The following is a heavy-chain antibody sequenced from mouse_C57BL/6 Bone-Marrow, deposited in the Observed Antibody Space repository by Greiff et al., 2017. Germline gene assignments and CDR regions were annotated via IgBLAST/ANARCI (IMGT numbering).Heavy chain of an antibody. Sequence: QVQLQQSGAELARPGASVKLSCKASGYTFTSYGISWVKQRTGQGLEWIGEIYPRSGNTYYNAKFKGKATLTADKSSSTGYMELRSLTSEGSAVYFCARKGYYGSSYGYGGKGTTLTVSS. V-gene: IGHV1-81*01. J-gene: IGHJ2*01. CDR1: GYTFTSYG. CDR3: ARKGYYGSSYGY. D-gene: IGHD1-1*01. CDR2: IYPRSGNT.